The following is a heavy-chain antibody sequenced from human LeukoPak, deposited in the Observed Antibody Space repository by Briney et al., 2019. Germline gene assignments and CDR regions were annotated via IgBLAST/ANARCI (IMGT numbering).Heavy chain of an antibody. D-gene: IGHD1-26*01. CDR2: IYYGGST. J-gene: IGHJ4*02. V-gene: IGHV4-59*01. Sequence: SETLSLTCTVSGGSISSYYWSWIRQPSGKGLEWIGYIYYGGSTNYNPSLKSRVTISVDTSKNQFSLKLSSVTAADTAVYYCARTSESGSYFPYYFDYWGQGTLVTVSS. CDR3: ARTSESGSYFPYYFDY. CDR1: GGSISSYY.